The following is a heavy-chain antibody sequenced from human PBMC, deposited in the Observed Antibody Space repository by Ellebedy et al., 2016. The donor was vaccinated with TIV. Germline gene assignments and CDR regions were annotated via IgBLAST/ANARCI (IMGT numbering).Heavy chain of an antibody. CDR2: IYFRGNT. Sequence: SETLSLXXTVSGGSITSYYWSWIRQSPGKGLEWIGYIYFRGNTEQNASLKSRATVSVDTAKNQFSLKLRSVTTADTAVYYCAAMRGSRQFDYWGQGTLVTVSS. CDR1: GGSITSYY. CDR3: AAMRGSRQFDY. J-gene: IGHJ4*02. D-gene: IGHD2-2*01. V-gene: IGHV4-59*01.